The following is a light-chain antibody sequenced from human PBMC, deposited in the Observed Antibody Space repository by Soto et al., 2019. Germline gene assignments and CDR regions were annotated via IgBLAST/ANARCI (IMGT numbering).Light chain of an antibody. CDR1: QSLVHSSGNTY. CDR3: MQGTHWPYT. J-gene: IGKJ2*01. V-gene: IGKV2-30*02. CDR2: EVS. Sequence: DVAVTQSPLSLPVTLGQPASISCRSSQSLVHSSGNTYLNWFQQRPGHSPRRLIYEVSNRDSGVPDRFSGSGSGTDFTLKISRVEAEDVGIYFCMQGTHWPYTFGQGTKLEIK.